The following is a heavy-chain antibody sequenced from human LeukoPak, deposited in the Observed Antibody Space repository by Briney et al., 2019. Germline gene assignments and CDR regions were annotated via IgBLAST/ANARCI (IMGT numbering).Heavy chain of an antibody. CDR2: IYHSGST. V-gene: IGHV4-4*02. Sequence: SETLSLTCAVSGGSISSSNWWSWVRQPPGKGLEWIGEIYHSGSTNYNPSLKSRATISVDKSKNQFSLKLSSVTAADTAVYYCAREVFSTTRYAFDIWGQGTMVTVSS. D-gene: IGHD2-2*01. J-gene: IGHJ3*02. CDR1: GGSISSSNW. CDR3: AREVFSTTRYAFDI.